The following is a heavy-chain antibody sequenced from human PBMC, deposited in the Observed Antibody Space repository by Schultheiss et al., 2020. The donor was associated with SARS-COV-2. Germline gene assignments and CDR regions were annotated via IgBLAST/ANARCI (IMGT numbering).Heavy chain of an antibody. J-gene: IGHJ3*02. CDR3: ARENIPRTAFDI. Sequence: SETLSLTCSVSGGSISSGGYYWSWIRQHPGKGLEWIGYIYYSGSTYYNPSLKSRVTISVDKSKNQFSLKLSSVTAADTAVYYCARENIPRTAFDIWGQGTMVTVSS. V-gene: IGHV4-61*08. CDR1: GGSISSGGYY. CDR2: IYYSGST. D-gene: IGHD2/OR15-2a*01.